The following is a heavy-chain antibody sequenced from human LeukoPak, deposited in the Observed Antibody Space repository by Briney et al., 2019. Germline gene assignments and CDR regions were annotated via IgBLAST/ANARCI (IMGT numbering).Heavy chain of an antibody. V-gene: IGHV1-24*01. D-gene: IGHD3-22*01. CDR1: GYTLTELS. J-gene: IGHJ4*02. CDR2: FDPEDGET. Sequence: ASVKVSCTVSGYTLTELSMHWVRQAPGKGLEWVGGFDPEDGETIYAQKFQGRVTMTEDTSTDTAYMELSSLRSEDTAVYYCATRHDSSGYYQYYFDYWGQGTLVTVSS. CDR3: ATRHDSSGYYQYYFDY.